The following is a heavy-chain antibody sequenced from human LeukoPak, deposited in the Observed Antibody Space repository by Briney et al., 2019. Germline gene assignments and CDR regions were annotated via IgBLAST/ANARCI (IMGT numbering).Heavy chain of an antibody. CDR2: INHSGST. CDR1: GGSFSGYY. V-gene: IGHV4-34*01. Sequence: PSETLSLTCAVYGGSFSGYYWSWIRQPPGKGLEWIGEINHSGSTNYNPSLKSRVTISVDTSKNQFSLKLSSVTAADTAVCYCARLPNSGSYSDYWGQGTLVTVSS. D-gene: IGHD1-26*01. CDR3: ARLPNSGSYSDY. J-gene: IGHJ4*02.